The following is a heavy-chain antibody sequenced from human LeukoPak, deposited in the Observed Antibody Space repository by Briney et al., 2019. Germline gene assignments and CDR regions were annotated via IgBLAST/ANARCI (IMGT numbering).Heavy chain of an antibody. CDR2: INNGDTT. CDR3: ARSTAWSRWDY. J-gene: IGHJ4*02. Sequence: GGSLRLSCAASGFTDNTNHMSWVRQAQGKGLEWVSIINNGDTTYYADSVKGRFTISSDSSKNTLYLQVNSLRVEDTAVYYCARSTAWSRWDYWGPGTLVTVSS. CDR1: GFTDNTNH. D-gene: IGHD1-1*01. V-gene: IGHV3-66*01.